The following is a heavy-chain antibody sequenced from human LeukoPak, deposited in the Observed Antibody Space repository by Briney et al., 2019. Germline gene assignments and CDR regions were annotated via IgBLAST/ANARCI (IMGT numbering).Heavy chain of an antibody. V-gene: IGHV1-3*03. CDR1: GYTFTSYG. Sequence: ASVKVSCKASGYTFTSYGISWVRQAPGQGLEWMGWINAGNGNTKYSQEFQGRVTITRDTSASTAYMELSSLRSEDMAVYYCARGAYYDSSGYSDAFDIWGQGTMVTVSS. D-gene: IGHD3-22*01. J-gene: IGHJ3*02. CDR3: ARGAYYDSSGYSDAFDI. CDR2: INAGNGNT.